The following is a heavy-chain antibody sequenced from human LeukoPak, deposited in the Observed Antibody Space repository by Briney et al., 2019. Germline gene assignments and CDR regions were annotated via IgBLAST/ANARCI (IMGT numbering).Heavy chain of an antibody. V-gene: IGHV3-7*02. CDR3: ARGLVGGTNWFDP. Sequence: GGSLRLSCAASRLTLSSHWMSWVRQAPGKGLEWVAGINRDGSEKYYVDSVRGRFTISRGNAKNSLYLQMNSLRAEDTAVYYCARGLVGGTNWFDPWGQGTLVTVSS. D-gene: IGHD1-26*01. J-gene: IGHJ5*02. CDR1: RLTLSSHW. CDR2: INRDGSEK.